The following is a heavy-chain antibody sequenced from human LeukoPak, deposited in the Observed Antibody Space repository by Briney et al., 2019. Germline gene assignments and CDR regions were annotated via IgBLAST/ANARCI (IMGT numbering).Heavy chain of an antibody. CDR3: ARDKFGGSSSLIDY. V-gene: IGHV3-33*08. CDR1: GFTFSSCW. J-gene: IGHJ4*02. Sequence: GGSLRLSCAASGFTFSSCWMHWVRQAPGKGLEWVAVIWYDGSNKFYADSVKGRFTISRDNSKNTLYLQMNSLRVEDTAVYYCARDKFGGSSSLIDYWGQGTLVTVSS. D-gene: IGHD6-13*01. CDR2: IWYDGSNK.